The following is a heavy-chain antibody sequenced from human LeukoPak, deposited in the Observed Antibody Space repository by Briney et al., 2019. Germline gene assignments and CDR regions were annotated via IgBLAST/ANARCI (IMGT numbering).Heavy chain of an antibody. D-gene: IGHD3-22*01. V-gene: IGHV3-33*01. CDR2: IWYDGSNK. Sequence: PGGSLRLSCAASGFTLRSYGMNWVRQAPGKGLEWVAVIWYDGSNKYYADSVKGRFTISRDNSKNTLYLQMNSLIAEDTAVYYCASGRYSSGYYYFDYWGQGTLVTVSS. J-gene: IGHJ4*02. CDR1: GFTLRSYG. CDR3: ASGRYSSGYYYFDY.